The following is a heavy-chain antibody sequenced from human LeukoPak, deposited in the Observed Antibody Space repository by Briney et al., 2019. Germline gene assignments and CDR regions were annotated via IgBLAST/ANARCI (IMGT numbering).Heavy chain of an antibody. D-gene: IGHD5-24*01. CDR3: AKANYHLSAPNHPYGLDV. V-gene: IGHV3-9*01. CDR2: ISWNSGSR. J-gene: IGHJ6*02. Sequence: GGSLRLSCAASGFTFDDYAMYWVRQAPGKGLEWVSGISWNSGSRGYADSVKGRFTISRDNAKNSLYLQMNSLRTEDTALYYCAKANYHLSAPNHPYGLDVWGQGTTVTVSS. CDR1: GFTFDDYA.